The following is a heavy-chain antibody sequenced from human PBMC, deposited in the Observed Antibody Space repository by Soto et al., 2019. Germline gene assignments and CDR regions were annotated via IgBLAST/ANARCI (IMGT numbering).Heavy chain of an antibody. CDR3: AHRTTVTSGIN. CDR2: IYWNDEK. V-gene: IGHV2-5*01. CDR1: GFSLTTDGVG. D-gene: IGHD4-4*01. Sequence: QITLRESGPTLVDPTQTLTLTCTFSGFSLTTDGVGVDWIRQPPGRALEWLGLIYWNDEKRYRPSLHSRLTITRDTSRNQVVLTMTNMDPVDTATYSCAHRTTVTSGINWGQGTLVTVSS. J-gene: IGHJ4*02.